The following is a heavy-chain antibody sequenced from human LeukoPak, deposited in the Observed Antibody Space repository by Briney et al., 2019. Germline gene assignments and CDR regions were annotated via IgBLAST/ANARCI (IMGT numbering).Heavy chain of an antibody. CDR3: ARGRGSYYGSGSYYSDY. CDR1: GFTFSSYW. J-gene: IGHJ4*02. CDR2: IKQDGREK. V-gene: IGHV3-7*01. D-gene: IGHD3-10*01. Sequence: PGGALRLSCAASGFTFSSYWMSWVRQAPGKGLEWVANIKQDGREKYYVYSVRGGFTIPRDNAKNSLYLQMNSLRTEDTAVYYCARGRGSYYGSGSYYSDYWGQGTLVTVSS.